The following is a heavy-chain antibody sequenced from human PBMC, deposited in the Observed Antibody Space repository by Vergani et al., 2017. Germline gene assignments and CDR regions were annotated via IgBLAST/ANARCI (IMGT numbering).Heavy chain of an antibody. D-gene: IGHD6-19*01. CDR3: ARHSTVEWLVKLGWIDP. CDR2: IYYSGST. V-gene: IGHV4-39*01. J-gene: IGHJ5*02. CDR1: GASIRSSTYY. Sequence: QLQLQESGPGLVKPSATLSLTCSVSGASIRSSTYYWGWIRQPPGKGLEWIASIYYSGSTYYNPSLKSRVTISVDTSKNQFALKLSSVTAADTAVYFGARHSTVEWLVKLGWIDPWGQGILVTVSS.